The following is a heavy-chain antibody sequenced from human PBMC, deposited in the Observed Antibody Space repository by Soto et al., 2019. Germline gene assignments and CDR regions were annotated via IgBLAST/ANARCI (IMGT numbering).Heavy chain of an antibody. V-gene: IGHV4-39*01. CDR3: AGQTFTTAAASYGRSNWFDP. CDR2: IYFTGNT. D-gene: IGHD2-2*01. J-gene: IGHJ5*02. Sequence: KPSETLSLTCTASGGSITSSSHFWGWVRQPPGKGLEWIGTIYFTGNTYYTPSLKSRLTMSIDTSKNEFSLRLNSVTAADTAVYYCAGQTFTTAAASYGRSNWFDPWGPGTLVTVSS. CDR1: GGSITSSSHF.